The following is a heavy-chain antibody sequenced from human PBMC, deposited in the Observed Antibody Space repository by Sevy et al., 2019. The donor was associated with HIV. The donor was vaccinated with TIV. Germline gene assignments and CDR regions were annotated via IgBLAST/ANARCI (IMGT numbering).Heavy chain of an antibody. D-gene: IGHD2-21*02. Sequence: ASVKVSCKASGYTFTSYDSNWVRQATGQGLEWMGWINPNSGNTGYAQKFQGRVTMTRNTSISTAYMELSSLRSEDTAVYYCARGIVVVTAHNWFDPWGQGTLVTVSS. CDR3: ARGIVVVTAHNWFDP. CDR2: INPNSGNT. CDR1: GYTFTSYD. J-gene: IGHJ5*02. V-gene: IGHV1-8*01.